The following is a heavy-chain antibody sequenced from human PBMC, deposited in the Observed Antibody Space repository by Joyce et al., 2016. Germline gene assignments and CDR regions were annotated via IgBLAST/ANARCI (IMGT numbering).Heavy chain of an antibody. CDR1: GSIFSGYA. D-gene: IGHD6-13*01. V-gene: IGHV3-30*04. CDR3: ARRSGIPAGRRPGAFDM. Sequence: QEQLEESGGGVVQPGTALRLSCTASGSIFSGYAMNWVSQAPGNVLEWIAIISYDGPNQFYADSVRGRFTISRDNYNNTLFLQMNSLTIEDAGVYYCARRSGIPAGRRPGAFDMWGQGTVVTVSS. CDR2: ISYDGPNQ. J-gene: IGHJ3*02.